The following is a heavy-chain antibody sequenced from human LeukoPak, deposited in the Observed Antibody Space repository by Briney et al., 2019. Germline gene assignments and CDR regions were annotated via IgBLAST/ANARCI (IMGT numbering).Heavy chain of an antibody. J-gene: IGHJ6*03. V-gene: IGHV1-69*06. CDR1: GGTFNSYA. Sequence: SVKVSCKASGGTFNSYAISWVRQAPGQGLEWMGGIIPIFDTTNYAQKFQGRVTIIADKSTSTAYMELYSLRSEDTAMYYCARAIRGSKIASRYYYYYMDVWGKGTTVTVSS. CDR2: IIPIFDTT. D-gene: IGHD3-10*01. CDR3: ARAIRGSKIASRYYYYYMDV.